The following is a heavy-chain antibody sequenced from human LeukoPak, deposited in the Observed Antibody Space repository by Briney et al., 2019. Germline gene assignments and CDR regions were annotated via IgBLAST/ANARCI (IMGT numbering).Heavy chain of an antibody. Sequence: GGSLRLSCAASGFIFNSYWMHWVRQAPGKGLEWVSRIKGDGSITAYADSVNGRFTVSRDNAKSTLYLQLSSLRSEDTAVYYCARDATPGWFDPWGQGALVPVSS. J-gene: IGHJ5*02. CDR2: IKGDGSIT. V-gene: IGHV3-74*01. CDR3: ARDATPGWFDP. CDR1: GFIFNSYW.